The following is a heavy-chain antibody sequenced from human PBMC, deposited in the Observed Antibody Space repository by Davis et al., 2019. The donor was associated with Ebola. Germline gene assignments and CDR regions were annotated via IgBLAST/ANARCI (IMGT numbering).Heavy chain of an antibody. D-gene: IGHD5-18*01. CDR3: ARGRYSYGPFDY. CDR1: GGTFSSYA. V-gene: IGHV1-46*01. Sequence: ASVKVSCKASGGTFSSYAISWVRQAPGQGLEWMGIINPSGGSTSYAQKFQGRVTMTRDTSTSTVYMELSSLRSEDTAVYYCARGRYSYGPFDYWGQGTLVTVSS. J-gene: IGHJ4*02. CDR2: INPSGGST.